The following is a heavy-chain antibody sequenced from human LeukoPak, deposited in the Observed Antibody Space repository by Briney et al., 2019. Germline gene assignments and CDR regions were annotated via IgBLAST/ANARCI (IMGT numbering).Heavy chain of an antibody. V-gene: IGHV1-18*04. J-gene: IGHJ3*02. CDR3: ARDDIVVVVAAGPSAFDI. CDR1: GYTFTGYY. Sequence: ASVKVSCKASGYTFTGYYMHWVRQAPGQGLEWMGWISAYNGNTNYAQKLQGRVTMTTDTSTSTAYMELRSLRSDDTAVYYCARDDIVVVVAAGPSAFDIWGQGTMVTVSS. CDR2: ISAYNGNT. D-gene: IGHD2-15*01.